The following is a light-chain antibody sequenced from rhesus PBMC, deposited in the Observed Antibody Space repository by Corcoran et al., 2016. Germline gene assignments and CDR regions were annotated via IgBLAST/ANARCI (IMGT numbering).Light chain of an antibody. J-gene: IGLJ1*01. CDR1: SSDIGVYNG. Sequence: QSTLTQPPSVSKSLGQSVTISCPGTSSDIGVYNGVSWYQQHPGTAPRLLIFEDSKRHSGVSDRFSGSKSGNTDSLTISGLQAEDESYYYCGSFRSGATFIFGAGTRLTVL. CDR2: EDS. V-gene: IGLV2-38*01. CDR3: GSFRSGATFI.